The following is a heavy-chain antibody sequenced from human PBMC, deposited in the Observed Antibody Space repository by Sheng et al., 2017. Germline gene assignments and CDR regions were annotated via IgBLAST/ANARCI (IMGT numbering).Heavy chain of an antibody. D-gene: IGHD3-10*01. CDR3: AKDRGIRGLTDIYYY. J-gene: IGHJ4*02. CDR2: ISGGGGST. V-gene: IGHV3-23*01. Sequence: EVQLLESGGDSVQPGGSLRLSCAASGFTFSIYAMSWVRQTPGKGLEWVSSISGGGGSTYYADSVKGRFTISRDNSKNTLYLQMNSLRADDTAVYYCAKDRGIRGLTDIYYYWGQGTLVTVSS. CDR1: GFTFSIYA.